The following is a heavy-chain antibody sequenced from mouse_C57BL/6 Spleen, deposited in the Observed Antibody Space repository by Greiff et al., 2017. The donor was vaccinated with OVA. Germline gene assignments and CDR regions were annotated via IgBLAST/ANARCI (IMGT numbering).Heavy chain of an antibody. D-gene: IGHD5-1*01. V-gene: IGHV3-6*01. CDR1: GYSITSGYY. J-gene: IGHJ1*03. Sequence: ESGPGLVKPSQSLSLTCSVTGYSITSGYYWNWIRQFPGNKLEWMGYISYDGSNNYNPSLKNRISITRDTSKNQFFLKLNSVTTEDTATYYCATGVPYFDVWGTGTTVTVSS. CDR2: ISYDGSN. CDR3: ATGVPYFDV.